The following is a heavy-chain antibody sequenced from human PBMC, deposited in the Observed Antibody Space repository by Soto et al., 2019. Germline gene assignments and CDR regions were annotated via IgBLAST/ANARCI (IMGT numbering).Heavy chain of an antibody. J-gene: IGHJ6*02. D-gene: IGHD5-18*01. Sequence: SVKVSCKASGGTFSSYAISWVRQAPGQGLEWMGGIIPIFGTANYAQKFQGRVTITADESTSTAYMELSSLRSEDTAVYYCARIVDTAMVKPPSYSYYGMDVWGQGTTVTVSS. V-gene: IGHV1-69*13. CDR3: ARIVDTAMVKPPSYSYYGMDV. CDR1: GGTFSSYA. CDR2: IIPIFGTA.